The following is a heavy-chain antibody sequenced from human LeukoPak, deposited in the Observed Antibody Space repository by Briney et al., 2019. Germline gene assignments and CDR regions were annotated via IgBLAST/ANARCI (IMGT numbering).Heavy chain of an antibody. CDR2: IYYSGST. Sequence: IPSETLSLTCTVSGGSISSSSYYWGWIRQPPGKGLEWIGSIYYSGSTYYNPSLKSRVAISVDTSKNQFSLKLSSVTAADTAVYYCARPVVVVPAANWFDPWGQGTLVTVSS. D-gene: IGHD2-2*01. CDR3: ARPVVVVPAANWFDP. CDR1: GGSISSSSYY. J-gene: IGHJ5*02. V-gene: IGHV4-39*01.